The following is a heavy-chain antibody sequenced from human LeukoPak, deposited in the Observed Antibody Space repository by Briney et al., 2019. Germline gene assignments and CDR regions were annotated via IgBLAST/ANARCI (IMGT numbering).Heavy chain of an antibody. J-gene: IGHJ4*02. CDR3: AKGSSGWYGCFDS. CDR1: GFTFDDYA. D-gene: IGHD6-19*01. Sequence: PGGSLRLSCAASGFTFDDYAMHWVRQAPGKGLEWVSGISWNSGSIGYADSVKGRFTISRDNAKNSLYLQMNSLRAEDTALYYCAKGSSGWYGCFDSWGQGTLLTVSS. CDR2: ISWNSGSI. V-gene: IGHV3-9*01.